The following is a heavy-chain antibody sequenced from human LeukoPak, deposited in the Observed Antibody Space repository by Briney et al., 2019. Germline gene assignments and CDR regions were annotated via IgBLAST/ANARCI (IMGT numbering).Heavy chain of an antibody. CDR1: GFTFSSYS. Sequence: GGSLRLSSAASGFTFSSYSMNWVRQAPGKGLEWVSSISSSSSHIYYADSVKGRFTISRDNAKNSLYLQMNSLRAEDTAVYYCARDLGSGWYGAEYFQHWGQGTLVTVSS. D-gene: IGHD6-19*01. J-gene: IGHJ1*01. CDR3: ARDLGSGWYGAEYFQH. CDR2: ISSSSSHI. V-gene: IGHV3-21*01.